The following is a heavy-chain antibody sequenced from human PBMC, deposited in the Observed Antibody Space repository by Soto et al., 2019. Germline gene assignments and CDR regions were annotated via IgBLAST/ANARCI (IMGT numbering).Heavy chain of an antibody. J-gene: IGHJ6*03. D-gene: IGHD5-18*01. CDR3: AKGGQLWLLHYYYYMDV. CDR1: GFTFSSYA. V-gene: IGHV3-23*01. CDR2: ISGSGGST. Sequence: GGSLRLSCAASGFTFSSYAMSWVRQAPGKGLEWVSAISGSGGSTYYADSMKGRFTISRDNSKNTLYLQMNSLRAEDTAVYYCAKGGQLWLLHYYYYMDVWGKGTTVTVSS.